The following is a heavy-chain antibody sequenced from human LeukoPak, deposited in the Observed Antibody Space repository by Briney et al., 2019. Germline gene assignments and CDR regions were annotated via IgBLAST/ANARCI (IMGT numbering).Heavy chain of an antibody. D-gene: IGHD2-15*01. V-gene: IGHV3-23*01. Sequence: GGSLRLSCAVSGFAFGSYAMSWVRQAPGEGLEWVSAISGSGGSTYYADSVKGRFTISRDNSKNTLYLQMNSLRAEDTAVYYCATTQAATLDYWGQGTLVTVSS. CDR1: GFAFGSYA. J-gene: IGHJ4*02. CDR3: ATTQAATLDY. CDR2: ISGSGGST.